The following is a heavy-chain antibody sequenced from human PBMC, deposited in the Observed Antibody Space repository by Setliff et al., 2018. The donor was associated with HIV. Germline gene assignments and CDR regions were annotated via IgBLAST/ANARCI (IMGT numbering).Heavy chain of an antibody. D-gene: IGHD5-18*01. CDR3: ARRDGYSYGFYFDY. CDR1: GGSISSSTYY. V-gene: IGHV4-39*01. J-gene: IGHJ4*02. CDR2: IYYSGST. Sequence: KPSETLSLTCTVSGGSISSSTYYWGWIRQPPGKGLEWIGTIYYSGSTYYNPSLKSRLTISVDTSKNQFSLKLSSATAADTAVYYCARRDGYSYGFYFDYWGQGTLVTVSS.